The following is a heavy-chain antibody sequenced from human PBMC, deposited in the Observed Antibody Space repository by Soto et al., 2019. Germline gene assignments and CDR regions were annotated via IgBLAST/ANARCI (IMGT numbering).Heavy chain of an antibody. J-gene: IGHJ5*02. Sequence: PGESLKISCKGSGYSFTSYWIGWVRQMPGKGLEWMGIIYPGDSDTRYSPSFQGQVTISADKSISTAYLQWSSLKASDTAMYYCARTTNYYDSSGYPLNWFDHWGQGTLVTVSS. CDR3: ARTTNYYDSSGYPLNWFDH. CDR1: GYSFTSYW. D-gene: IGHD3-22*01. V-gene: IGHV5-51*01. CDR2: IYPGDSDT.